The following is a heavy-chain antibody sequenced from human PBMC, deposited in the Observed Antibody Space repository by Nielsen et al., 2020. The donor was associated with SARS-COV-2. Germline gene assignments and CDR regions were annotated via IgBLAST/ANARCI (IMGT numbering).Heavy chain of an antibody. D-gene: IGHD3-10*01. CDR2: INWNGGST. Sequence: GESLKISCAASGFTFDDYGMSWVRQAPGKGLEWVSGINWNGGSTGYADSVKGRFTISRDNAKNSLYLQMNSLRAEDTALYYCAKLPLIWFGELDAFDIWGQGTMVTVSS. J-gene: IGHJ3*02. V-gene: IGHV3-20*04. CDR1: GFTFDDYG. CDR3: AKLPLIWFGELDAFDI.